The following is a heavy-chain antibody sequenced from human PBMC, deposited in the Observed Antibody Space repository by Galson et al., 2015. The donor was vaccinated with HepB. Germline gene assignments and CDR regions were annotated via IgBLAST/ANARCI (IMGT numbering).Heavy chain of an antibody. CDR3: AKRTGAFDI. Sequence: SLRLSCAASGFTFSSYGMHWVRQAPGKGLEWVAVISYDGSNKHYADSVKGRFTISRDNSKNTLYLQMNSLRAEDTAVYYCAKRTGAFDIWGQGTMVTVSS. CDR1: GFTFSSYG. CDR2: ISYDGSNK. J-gene: IGHJ3*02. V-gene: IGHV3-30*18. D-gene: IGHD1-1*01.